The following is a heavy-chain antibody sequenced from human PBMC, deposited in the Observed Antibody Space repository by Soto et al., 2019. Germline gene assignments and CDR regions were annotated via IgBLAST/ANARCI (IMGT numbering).Heavy chain of an antibody. V-gene: IGHV4-39*01. CDR3: ARPRGDFDY. CDR1: GGSISSSIYY. Sequence: QLQLQESGPGLVKPSETLSLSCTVSGGSISSSIYYWGWIRQPPGKGLEWIGSIYYSGNTYYNPSRTTRVTISVDTSKKQFALKLSSVTAADTAVYYCARPRGDFDYWGQGTVVTVPS. J-gene: IGHJ4*02. CDR2: IYYSGNT. D-gene: IGHD5-12*01.